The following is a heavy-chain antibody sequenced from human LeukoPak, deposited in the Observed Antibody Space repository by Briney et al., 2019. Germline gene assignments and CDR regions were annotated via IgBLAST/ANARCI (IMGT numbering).Heavy chain of an antibody. CDR2: IYTSGST. CDR1: GDSISSGNFY. CDR3: ARGPYYYDSSGCFDY. Sequence: SETLSLTCTVSGDSISSGNFYWSWIRQPAGTGLEWIGRIYTSGSTNYNPSLKSRVTISVDTSKNQFSLKLSSVTAADTAVYYCARGPYYYDSSGCFDYWGQGTLVSVSS. J-gene: IGHJ4*02. D-gene: IGHD3-22*01. V-gene: IGHV4-61*02.